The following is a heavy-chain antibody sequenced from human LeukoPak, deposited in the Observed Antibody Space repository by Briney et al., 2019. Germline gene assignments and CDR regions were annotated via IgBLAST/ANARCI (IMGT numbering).Heavy chain of an antibody. Sequence: PGGSLRLSCAASGCTFSSYAMSWVRQAPGTGLEWVSSISGSGDSTPYADSVKGRFTISRDNSKNTLYLQMNSLRAEDTAVYYCANVGSGSFYYWGQGTLVTVSS. CDR1: GCTFSSYA. D-gene: IGHD3-10*01. V-gene: IGHV3-23*01. J-gene: IGHJ4*02. CDR2: ISGSGDST. CDR3: ANVGSGSFYY.